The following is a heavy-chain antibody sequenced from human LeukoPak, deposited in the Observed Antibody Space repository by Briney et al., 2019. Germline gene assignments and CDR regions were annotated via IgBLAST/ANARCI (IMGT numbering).Heavy chain of an antibody. D-gene: IGHD2-2*02. CDR3: ARGYCSSTSCYNRRHFDY. Sequence: SETLSLTCTVSGYSISSGYYWGWIRQPPGKGLEWIGSIYHSGSTYYNPSLKSRVTISVDTSKNQFSLKLSSVTAADTAVYYCARGYCSSTSCYNRRHFDYWGQGTLVTVSS. V-gene: IGHV4-38-2*02. CDR2: IYHSGST. J-gene: IGHJ4*02. CDR1: GYSISSGYY.